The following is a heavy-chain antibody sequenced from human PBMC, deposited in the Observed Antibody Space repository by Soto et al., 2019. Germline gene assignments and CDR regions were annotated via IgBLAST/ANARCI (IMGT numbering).Heavy chain of an antibody. Sequence: LSLTCTVSGGSISIGGYYWSWIRQHPGKGLEWIGYIYYSGSTYYNPSLKSRVTISVDTSKNQFSLKLSSVTAADTAVYYCASTEVSYSWYAVWGQGTLVTVSS. J-gene: IGHJ4*02. V-gene: IGHV4-31*03. CDR2: IYYSGST. D-gene: IGHD6-13*01. CDR1: GGSISIGGYY. CDR3: ASTEVSYSWYAV.